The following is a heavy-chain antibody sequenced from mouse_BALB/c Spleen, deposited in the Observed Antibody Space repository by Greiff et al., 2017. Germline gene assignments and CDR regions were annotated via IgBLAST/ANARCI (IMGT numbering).Heavy chain of an antibody. CDR1: GFTFSSFG. V-gene: IGHV5-17*02. D-gene: IGHD2-14*01. CDR3: ALPYGYGGWYFDV. J-gene: IGHJ1*01. CDR2: ISSGSSTI. Sequence: EVKVVESGGGLVQPGGSRKLSCAASGFTFSSFGMHWVRQAPEKGLEWVAYISSGSSTIYYADTVKGRFTISRDNPRNTLFLHMTSLRSEDTAMYYCALPYGYGGWYFDVWGAGTTGTVSS.